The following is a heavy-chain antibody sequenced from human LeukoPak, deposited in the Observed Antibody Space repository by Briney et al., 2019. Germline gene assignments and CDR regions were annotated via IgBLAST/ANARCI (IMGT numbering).Heavy chain of an antibody. J-gene: IGHJ5*02. V-gene: IGHV3-48*03. D-gene: IGHD3-16*01. Sequence: GGSLRLSCAASGFTFSSYEMNWVRQAPGKGLEWLSYISTSGSTIYYADSVKGRFTISRDNAKNSLYLQMSSLRADDAAVYYCARWAGGFDPWGQGTLVIVSS. CDR1: GFTFSSYE. CDR3: ARWAGGFDP. CDR2: ISTSGSTI.